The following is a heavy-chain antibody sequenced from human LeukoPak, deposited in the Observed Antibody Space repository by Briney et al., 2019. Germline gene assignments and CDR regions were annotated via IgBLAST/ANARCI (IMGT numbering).Heavy chain of an antibody. J-gene: IGHJ4*02. D-gene: IGHD6-6*01. V-gene: IGHV1-69*13. CDR3: GCGSSVVRYFDY. CDR1: GYTFTGYY. CDR2: IIPIFGTA. Sequence: ASVKVSCKASGYTFTGYYMHWVRQAPGQGLEWMGGIIPIFGTANYAQKFQGRVTITADESTSTAYMELSSLRSEDTAVYYCGCGSSVVRYFDYWGQGTLVTVSS.